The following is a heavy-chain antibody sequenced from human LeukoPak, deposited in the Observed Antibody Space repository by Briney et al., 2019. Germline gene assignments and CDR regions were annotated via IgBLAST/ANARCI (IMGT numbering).Heavy chain of an antibody. D-gene: IGHD1-26*01. CDR3: ARDPDGYSGSYTGY. CDR1: GYTFTGYY. J-gene: IGHJ4*02. CDR2: INPNSGGT. V-gene: IGHV1-2*02. Sequence: ASVKVSCKASGYTFTGYYMHWVRQAPGQGLEWMGWINPNSGGTNYAQKFQGRVTMTRDTSISTAYMELSRLRSDDTAVYYCARDPDGYSGSYTGYWGQGTLVTVSS.